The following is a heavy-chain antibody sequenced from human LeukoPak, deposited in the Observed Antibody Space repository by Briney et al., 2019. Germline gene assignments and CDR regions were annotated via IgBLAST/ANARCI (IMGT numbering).Heavy chain of an antibody. CDR2: IYYSGST. CDR3: ARAGRRFGTITGGDY. D-gene: IGHD3-10*01. V-gene: IGHV4-59*01. Sequence: PSETLSLTCTVSGGSISSYYWSWIWQPPGKGLEWIGYIYYSGSTNYNPSLKSRVTISVDTSKNQFSLKLSSVTAADTAVYYCARAGRRFGTITGGDYWGQGTLVTVSS. J-gene: IGHJ4*02. CDR1: GGSISSYY.